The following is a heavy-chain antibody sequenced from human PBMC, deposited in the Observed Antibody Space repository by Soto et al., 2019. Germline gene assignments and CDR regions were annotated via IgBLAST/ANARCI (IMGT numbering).Heavy chain of an antibody. V-gene: IGHV1-69*12. J-gene: IGHJ2*01. CDR1: GGTFSSYA. Sequence: QVQLVQSGAEVKKPGSSVKVSCKASGGTFSSYAISWVRQAPGQGLEWMGGIIPIFGTANYAKKFQGRVTITADESTSTDYMDLSSLRSEDTAVYYWAWRIHPPAVRFNWYFDLWGRGTLVTVSS. CDR2: IIPIFGTA. CDR3: AWRIHPPAVRFNWYFDL. D-gene: IGHD5-18*01.